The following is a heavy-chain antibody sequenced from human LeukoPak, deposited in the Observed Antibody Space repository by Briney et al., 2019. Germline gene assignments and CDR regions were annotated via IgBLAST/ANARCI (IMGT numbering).Heavy chain of an antibody. V-gene: IGHV5-51*01. CDR1: GYTFTNYW. CDR2: IYPGDSDT. Sequence: GESLKISCQGSGYTFTNYWIGWVRQMPGKGPEWVGIIYPGDSDTRYSPSFQGQVTISADKSISTAYLQWSSLKASDTAMYYCTRGMGHSSSFRPARYCFDYWGQGTLVTVSS. J-gene: IGHJ4*02. D-gene: IGHD6-6*01. CDR3: TRGMGHSSSFRPARYCFDY.